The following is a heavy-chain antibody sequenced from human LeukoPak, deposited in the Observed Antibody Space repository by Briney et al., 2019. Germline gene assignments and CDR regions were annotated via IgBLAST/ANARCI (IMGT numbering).Heavy chain of an antibody. D-gene: IGHD3-16*01. CDR1: GFTFSSYA. V-gene: IGHV3-7*03. CDR2: INHNGNVN. CDR3: ARGGGLDV. Sequence: GGSLRLSCAASGFTFSSYAMSWIRQAPGKGLEWVASINHNGNVNYYVDSVKGRFTISRDNAKNSLYLQMSNLRAEDTAVYFCARGGGLDVWGQGATVTVSS. J-gene: IGHJ6*02.